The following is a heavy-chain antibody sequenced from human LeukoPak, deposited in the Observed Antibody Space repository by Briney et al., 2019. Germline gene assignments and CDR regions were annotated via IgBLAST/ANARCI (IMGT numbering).Heavy chain of an antibody. V-gene: IGHV4-61*02. D-gene: IGHD2-2*01. J-gene: IGHJ5*02. CDR2: IYTSGST. CDR3: ARGSLGYCSSTSCSTNWFDP. CDR1: GGSISSSSYY. Sequence: SETLSLTCTVSGGSISSSSYYWSWIRQPAGKGLEWIGRIYTSGSTSYNPSLKSRVTMSVDTSKNQFSLKLSSVTAADTAVYYRARGSLGYCSSTSCSTNWFDPWGQGTLVTVSS.